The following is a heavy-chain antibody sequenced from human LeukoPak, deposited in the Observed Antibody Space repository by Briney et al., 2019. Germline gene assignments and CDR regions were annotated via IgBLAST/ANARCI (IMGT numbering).Heavy chain of an antibody. CDR1: GSTFSGSA. V-gene: IGHV3-73*01. CDR3: TRGREYQLPGVDYYYGMDV. D-gene: IGHD2-2*01. J-gene: IGHJ6*02. CDR2: IRSKANSYAT. Sequence: GGSLRLSCAASGSTFSGSAMHWVRQASGKGLEWVGRIRSKANSYATAYAASVKGRFTISRDDSKNTAYLQMNSLKTEGTAVYYCTRGREYQLPGVDYYYGMDVWGQGTTVTVSS.